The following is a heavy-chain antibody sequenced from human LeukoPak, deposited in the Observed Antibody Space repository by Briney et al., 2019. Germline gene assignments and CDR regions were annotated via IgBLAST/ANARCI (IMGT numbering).Heavy chain of an antibody. Sequence: PSETLSLTCTVSGGSISSYYWSWIRQPPGKGLEWIGYIYYSGSTNYNPSLKSRVTISVDTSKNQFSLKLSSVTAADTAVYYCARHYKWDAFDIWGQGTMVTVSS. CDR3: ARHYKWDAFDI. CDR1: GGSISSYY. J-gene: IGHJ3*02. D-gene: IGHD1-20*01. V-gene: IGHV4-59*08. CDR2: IYYSGST.